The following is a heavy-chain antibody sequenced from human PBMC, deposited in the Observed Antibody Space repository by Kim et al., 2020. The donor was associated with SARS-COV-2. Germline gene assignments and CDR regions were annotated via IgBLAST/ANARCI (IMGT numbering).Heavy chain of an antibody. V-gene: IGHV4-34*01. CDR2: INHSGGT. D-gene: IGHD2-2*01. CDR1: GGSLSGYS. CDR3: ARGHTVVVPSPILGCGPIYFYYNMDV. Sequence: SETLSLTCGVYGGSLSGYSWSWIRQPPGKGLEWIGEINHSGGTNYSPSLKSRVAMSVDTSKNQFSLRLRSVTAADTAVYYCARGHTVVVPSPILGCGPIYFYYNMDVGGRGTTVTVSS. J-gene: IGHJ6*03.